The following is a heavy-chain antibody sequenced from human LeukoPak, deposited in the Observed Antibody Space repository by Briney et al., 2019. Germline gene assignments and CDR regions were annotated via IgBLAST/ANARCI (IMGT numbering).Heavy chain of an antibody. CDR2: ISSGSHDI. Sequence: PGGSLRPSCAASGFTFSTYSMNWVRQAPGKGLEWVSSISSGSHDIYYADSVKGRLTISRDNSKNTLYLQMNSLRAEDTAVYYCAKGARKSNPGIAVAVASYWGQGTLVTVSS. CDR3: AKGARKSNPGIAVAVASY. D-gene: IGHD6-19*01. J-gene: IGHJ4*02. CDR1: GFTFSTYS. V-gene: IGHV3-21*04.